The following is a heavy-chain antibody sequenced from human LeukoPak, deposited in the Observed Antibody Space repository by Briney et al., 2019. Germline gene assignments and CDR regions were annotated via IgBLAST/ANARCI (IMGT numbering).Heavy chain of an antibody. J-gene: IGHJ4*02. Sequence: GASVKVSCKASGYTFTGYYMHWVRQAPGQGLEXXXWINPNSGGTNYAQKFQGRVTMTRDTSISTAYMELSRLRSDDTAVYYCARESNSSSPFDYWGQGTLVTVSS. CDR3: ARESNSSSPFDY. V-gene: IGHV1-2*02. CDR1: GYTFTGYY. D-gene: IGHD6-6*01. CDR2: INPNSGGT.